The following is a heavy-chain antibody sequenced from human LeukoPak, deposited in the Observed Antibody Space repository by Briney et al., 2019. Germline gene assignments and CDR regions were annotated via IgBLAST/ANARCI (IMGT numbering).Heavy chain of an antibody. CDR1: GFTVSSDY. CDR3: ARVRIAVAGGGFDP. J-gene: IGHJ5*02. V-gene: IGHV3-53*01. Sequence: GGSLRLSRAASGFTVSSDYMSWVRQAPGKGLEWVSIIYTAGTTYYADSVKGRFTISRDNAKNSLYLQMNSLRAEDTAVYYCARVRIAVAGGGFDPWGQGTLVTVSS. CDR2: IYTAGTT. D-gene: IGHD6-19*01.